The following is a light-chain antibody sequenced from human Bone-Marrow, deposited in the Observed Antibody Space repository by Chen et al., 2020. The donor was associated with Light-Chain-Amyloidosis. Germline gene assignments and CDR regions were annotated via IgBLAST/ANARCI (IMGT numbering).Light chain of an antibody. CDR3: QEFKSHDMCN. CDR2: QAS. Sequence: DIQMTQSPSTLSASVGDRVTITCRASQKIDTYLAWYQHKPGKAPKLLIYQASSLESGVPLRFSGSGSGTEFTLTISSLQPDDFATYFCQEFKSHDMCNFGQGTKLEIK. J-gene: IGKJ2*04. V-gene: IGKV1-5*03. CDR1: QKIDTY.